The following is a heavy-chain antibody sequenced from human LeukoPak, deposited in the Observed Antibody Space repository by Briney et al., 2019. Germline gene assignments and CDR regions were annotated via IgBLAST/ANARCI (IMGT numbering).Heavy chain of an antibody. V-gene: IGHV3-11*01. D-gene: IGHD5-12*01. CDR1: GFSFSDHY. CDR2: ISRSGSDI. Sequence: GGSLRLSCAASGFSFSDHYMTWVRQAPGKGLEWLSYISRSGSDIDYAGSVKGRFTISRDNAKKSLYLQMNSLRAEDTAVYYCARGAGRSGSDYWGQATLVTVSS. CDR3: ARGAGRSGSDY. J-gene: IGHJ4*02.